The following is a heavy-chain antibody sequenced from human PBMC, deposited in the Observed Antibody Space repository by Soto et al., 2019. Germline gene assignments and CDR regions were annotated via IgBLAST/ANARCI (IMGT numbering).Heavy chain of an antibody. Sequence: GGSLRLSCAASGFTFSSYGMHWVRQAPGKGLEWVAVIWYDGSNKYYADSVKGRFTISRDNSKSTADLQMNSLRVEDTAVYYCTREGPATGTSAFDYWGQGT. CDR2: IWYDGSNK. J-gene: IGHJ4*02. V-gene: IGHV3-33*01. D-gene: IGHD1-1*01. CDR3: TREGPATGTSAFDY. CDR1: GFTFSSYG.